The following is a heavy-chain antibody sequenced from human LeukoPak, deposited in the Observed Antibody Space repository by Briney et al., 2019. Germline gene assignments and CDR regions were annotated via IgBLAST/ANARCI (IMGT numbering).Heavy chain of an antibody. CDR1: GGSISSGDYY. CDR2: IYYSGST. V-gene: IGHV4-30-4*08. CDR3: ARGQQWPYYFDY. D-gene: IGHD6-19*01. J-gene: IGHJ4*02. Sequence: PSRTLSLTCTVSGGSISSGDYYWSWIRQPPGKGLEWIGYIYYSGSTYYNPSLKSRVTISVDTSKNQFSLKLSSVTAADTAVYYCARGQQWPYYFDYWGQGTLVTVSS.